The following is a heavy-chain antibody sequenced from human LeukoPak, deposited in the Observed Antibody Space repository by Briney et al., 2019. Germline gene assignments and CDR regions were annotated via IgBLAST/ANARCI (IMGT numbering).Heavy chain of an antibody. J-gene: IGHJ4*02. CDR1: GFTFSSYA. Sequence: GGSLRLSCAVSGFTFSSYAVHWVRQAPGKGLEWVAVISFDGSNKYYADSVRGRFTISRDNSKNTLYLQMNSLRAEDTAVYYCAKESYSTSWQLDSWGQGTLVTVSS. CDR2: ISFDGSNK. D-gene: IGHD6-13*01. CDR3: AKESYSTSWQLDS. V-gene: IGHV3-30*18.